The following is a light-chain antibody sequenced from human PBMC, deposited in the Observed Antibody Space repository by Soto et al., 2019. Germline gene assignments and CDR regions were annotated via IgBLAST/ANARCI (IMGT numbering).Light chain of an antibody. CDR2: DAS. Sequence: EILLTQSPATLPLSPGERATLSCRASQSVGSNLAWFQQKPGQAPRPLIYDASDRATGIPARFSGSGSGSEFTLTISCLQSEDFAVYYCQQYNDMAPITFGQGGRMEIK. J-gene: IGKJ5*01. V-gene: IGKV3D-15*01. CDR3: QQYNDMAPIT. CDR1: QSVGSN.